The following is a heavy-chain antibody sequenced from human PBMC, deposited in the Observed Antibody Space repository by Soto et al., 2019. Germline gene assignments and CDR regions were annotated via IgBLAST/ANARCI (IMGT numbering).Heavy chain of an antibody. CDR2: VRSKTNYYAT. Sequence: GGSLRLSCAASGFTFSGSDIHWVRQASGKGLEWVGRVRSKTNYYATAYDASVKGRFTISRDDSKNMAYLQMNSLKIEDTALYYCTAGSHYTWGQGTLVTVSS. J-gene: IGHJ5*02. CDR1: GFTFSGSD. D-gene: IGHD1-26*01. V-gene: IGHV3-73*01. CDR3: TAGSHYT.